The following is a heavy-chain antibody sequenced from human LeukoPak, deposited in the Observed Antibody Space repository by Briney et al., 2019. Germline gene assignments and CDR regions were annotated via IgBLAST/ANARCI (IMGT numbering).Heavy chain of an antibody. Sequence: PGGSLRLSCAASGFTFSSYAMSWVRQAPGKGLEWVSSISSSSSYIYYADSVKGRFTISRDNAKNSLYLQMNSLRAEDTAVYYCAREAPTYCSGGSCYSPPNWFYPWGQGTLVTVSS. V-gene: IGHV3-21*01. D-gene: IGHD2-15*01. CDR1: GFTFSSYA. J-gene: IGHJ5*02. CDR2: ISSSSSYI. CDR3: AREAPTYCSGGSCYSPPNWFYP.